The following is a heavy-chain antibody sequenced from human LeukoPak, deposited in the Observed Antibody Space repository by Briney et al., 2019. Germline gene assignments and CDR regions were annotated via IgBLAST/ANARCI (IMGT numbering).Heavy chain of an antibody. V-gene: IGHV3-53*01. CDR3: ARGGGLDV. Sequence: PGGSLRLSCAASGFTVSNTYMSWVRQAPGKGLEWVSVIYSAGGTFYSDSVKGRFTISRDNAKNSLYLQMSNLRAEDTAVYFCARGGGLDVWGQGATVTVSS. D-gene: IGHD3-16*01. CDR2: IYSAGGT. CDR1: GFTVSNTY. J-gene: IGHJ6*02.